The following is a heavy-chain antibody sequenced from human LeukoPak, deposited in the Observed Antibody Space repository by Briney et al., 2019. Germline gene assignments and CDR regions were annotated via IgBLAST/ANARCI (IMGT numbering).Heavy chain of an antibody. Sequence: AGGSLRLSCAASGFTFSDYYMSWIRQAPGKGLEWVSAISGSGDSIKYADSVKGRFTMSRDNSKNTLYLRMNSLRAEDTAVYYCAKDWRADYWGQGTLVTVSS. CDR3: AKDWRADY. J-gene: IGHJ4*02. CDR2: ISGSGDSI. CDR1: GFTFSDYY. V-gene: IGHV3-23*01.